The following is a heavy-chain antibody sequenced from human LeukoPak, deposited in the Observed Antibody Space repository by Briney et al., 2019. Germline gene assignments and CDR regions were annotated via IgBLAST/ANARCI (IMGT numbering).Heavy chain of an antibody. CDR2: IYSGGTT. D-gene: IGHD4-17*01. J-gene: IGHJ3*02. Sequence: GGSLRLSCAASGFTFSQHWMYWVRQAPGKGLEWVSVIYSGGTTYYADSVEGRFTISRDNSRNTLNLQMNSLRAEDTAVYYCARGQSGDPAFDIWGQGTMVTVSS. V-gene: IGHV3-53*01. CDR1: GFTFSQHW. CDR3: ARGQSGDPAFDI.